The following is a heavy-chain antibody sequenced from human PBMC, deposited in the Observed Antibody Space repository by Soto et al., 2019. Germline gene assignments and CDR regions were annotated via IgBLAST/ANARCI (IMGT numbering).Heavy chain of an antibody. CDR2: IDPADSYA. Sequence: GESLKISCRGSGYSFVTFWITWVRQMPGKGLEWMGRIDPADSYARYSPSFEGHVTMSVDRSINTAYLQWSSLRASDSAIYYGAKHVEDFYFGLYAWGQGTSVTVSS. CDR1: GYSFVTFW. J-gene: IGHJ6*02. D-gene: IGHD2-15*01. V-gene: IGHV5-10-1*01. CDR3: AKHVEDFYFGLYA.